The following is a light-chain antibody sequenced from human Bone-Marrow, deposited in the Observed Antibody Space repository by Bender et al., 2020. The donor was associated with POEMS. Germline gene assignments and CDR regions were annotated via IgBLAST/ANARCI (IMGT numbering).Light chain of an antibody. V-gene: IGLV1-44*01. CDR1: SSNIGAHA. CDR3: AVWDDSLHGWV. Sequence: QSVLTQPPSASGTPGQRVTISCSGGSSNIGAHAVNWYQHLPVTATQLLIYSSHLRPSEVPDRFSGSRSGTSASLAISGIQSEDEADYYCAVWDDSLHGWVFDGGTKLTVL. J-gene: IGLJ3*02. CDR2: SSH.